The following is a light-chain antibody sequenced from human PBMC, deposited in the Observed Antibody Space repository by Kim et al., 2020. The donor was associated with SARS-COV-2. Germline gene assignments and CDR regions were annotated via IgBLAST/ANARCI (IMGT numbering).Light chain of an antibody. CDR2: YDS. J-gene: IGLJ3*02. CDR1: NIGSKS. CDR3: QVWDSSSDHPDWV. V-gene: IGLV3-21*04. Sequence: SYELTQPPSVSVAPGKTARITCGGNNIGSKSVHWYQQKPGQAPVLVIYYDSDRPSGIPERFSGSNSGNTATLTISRVEAGDEADYYCQVWDSSSDHPDWVFGGGTQLTV.